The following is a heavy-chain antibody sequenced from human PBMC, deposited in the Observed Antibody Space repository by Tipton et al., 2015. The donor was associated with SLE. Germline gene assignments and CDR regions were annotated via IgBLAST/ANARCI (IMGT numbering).Heavy chain of an antibody. D-gene: IGHD4-17*01. V-gene: IGHV3-7*01. CDR1: GFSFSSYG. CDR3: AKDPGYGVGNFDY. J-gene: IGHJ4*02. CDR2: MNQDGSQK. Sequence: GSLNLSCAASGFSFSSYGMHWVRQAPGKGLEWVANMNQDGSQKSYVDSVKGRFIISRDNAKNSLYLQMVSLRPEDTAVYYCAKDPGYGVGNFDYWGQGTLVTVSS.